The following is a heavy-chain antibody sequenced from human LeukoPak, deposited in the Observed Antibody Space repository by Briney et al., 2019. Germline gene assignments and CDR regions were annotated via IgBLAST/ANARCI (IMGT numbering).Heavy chain of an antibody. D-gene: IGHD3-22*01. J-gene: IGHJ4*02. CDR1: GFTFSSYA. CDR2: ISGSGGST. V-gene: IGHV3-23*01. Sequence: GGSLRLSCAASGFTFSSYAMSWVRQAPGKGLEWVSAISGSGGSTYYADSVKGRFTISRDNSKNTLYLQMNSLRAEDTAVYYCAKDLQGQYYYDSSGYYGFDYWGQGTLVTVSS. CDR3: AKDLQGQYYYDSSGYYGFDY.